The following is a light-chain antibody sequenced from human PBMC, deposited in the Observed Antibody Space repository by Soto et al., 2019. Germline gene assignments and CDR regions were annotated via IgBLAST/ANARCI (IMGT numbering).Light chain of an antibody. CDR2: EVN. CDR3: SSYAVSDSLV. J-gene: IGLJ2*01. CDR1: SSDVGGYDY. V-gene: IGLV2-8*01. Sequence: QSALTQPPSASGSPGQSVTISCTGTSSDVGGYDYVSWYQQHPGKVPKLMIYEVNKRPSGVPDRFSGSTSGNTASLTVSGLQTEDEADYYCSSYAVSDSLVFGGGTQVTVL.